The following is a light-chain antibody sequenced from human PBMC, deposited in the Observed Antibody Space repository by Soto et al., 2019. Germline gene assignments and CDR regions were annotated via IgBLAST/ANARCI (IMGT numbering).Light chain of an antibody. CDR1: QSVSSD. CDR3: QQRRNSSPLT. CDR2: DAS. Sequence: EIVLTQSPATLSLSPGERATLSCRASQSVSSDLVWYHQQPGQAPRLLIYDASNRATGSPARFSGSGSGTYFTLTIRSLETEDCAFYFCQQRRNSSPLTFGAGTKVEIK. V-gene: IGKV3-11*01. J-gene: IGKJ4*01.